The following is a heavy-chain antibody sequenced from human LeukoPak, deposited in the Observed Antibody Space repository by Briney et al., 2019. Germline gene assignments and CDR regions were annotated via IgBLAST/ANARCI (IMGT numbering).Heavy chain of an antibody. V-gene: IGHV1-2*02. CDR1: GYTFTGYY. Sequence: ASVKVSCKASGYTFTGYYMHWVRQAPGQGLEWMGWINPNSGGTNYAQKFQGRVTMTRDTSISTAYMELSRLRSDDTAVYYCARARYSYAPRDYYYYMDVWGKGTTVTVSS. J-gene: IGHJ6*03. CDR2: INPNSGGT. CDR3: ARARYSYAPRDYYYYMDV. D-gene: IGHD5-18*01.